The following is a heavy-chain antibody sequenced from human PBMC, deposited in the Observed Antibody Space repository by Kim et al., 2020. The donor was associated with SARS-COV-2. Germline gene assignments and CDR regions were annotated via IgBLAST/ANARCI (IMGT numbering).Heavy chain of an antibody. CDR2: IYYSGST. D-gene: IGHD3-16*01. V-gene: IGHV4-39*07. CDR1: GGSISSSSYY. CDR3: ARGGAYYDYVWGSDDA. J-gene: IGHJ3*01. Sequence: SETLSLTCTVSGGSISSSSYYWGWIRQPPGKGLEWIGSIYYSGSTYYNPSLKSRVTISVDTSKNQFSLKLSSVTAADTAVYYCARGGAYYDYVWGSDDA.